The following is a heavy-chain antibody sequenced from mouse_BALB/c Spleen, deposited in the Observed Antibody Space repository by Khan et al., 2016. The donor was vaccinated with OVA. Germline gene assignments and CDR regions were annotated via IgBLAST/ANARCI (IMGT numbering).Heavy chain of an antibody. Sequence: VQLQESGPGLVQPSQSLSITCTVSGFSLTTYGVHWVRQSPGKGLEWLGVIWGGGTTDYSSAFISRLSITKDNSKSQVFFKMNSLQANDTAIYYCDRKYDYDYGLAYWGQGTLVTVSA. CDR1: GFSLTTYG. J-gene: IGHJ3*01. CDR3: DRKYDYDYGLAY. CDR2: IWGGGTT. D-gene: IGHD2-4*01. V-gene: IGHV2-2*02.